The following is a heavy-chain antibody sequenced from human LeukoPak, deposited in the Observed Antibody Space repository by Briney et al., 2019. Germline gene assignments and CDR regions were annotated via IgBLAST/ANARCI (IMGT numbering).Heavy chain of an antibody. J-gene: IGHJ4*02. CDR2: INNRGTT. Sequence: SETLSLTCAVSGVSLSPHYWSWIRRPLGKGLEWVGEINNRGTTNYSPSPRGRATTSVDTSKKQFSLRLTSVTDANTAIYYCARVPLWWLTPFDFWGQGTLATVSS. D-gene: IGHD5-12*01. V-gene: IGHV4-34*01. CDR3: ARVPLWWLTPFDF. CDR1: GVSLSPHY.